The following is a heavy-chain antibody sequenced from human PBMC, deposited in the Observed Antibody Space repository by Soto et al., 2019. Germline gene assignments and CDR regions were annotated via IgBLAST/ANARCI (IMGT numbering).Heavy chain of an antibody. CDR2: INYSGST. J-gene: IGHJ6*02. Sequence: PSETLSLTCTVSGDSIGHYFWSWIRQPPGKGLEWIAYINYSGSTNKNPSFKTRVTVSVDTSKMQFSLNLSSVTAADTAIYYCARGNFWSGHHYGMDVWGQGTTVTVSS. CDR3: ARGNFWSGHHYGMDV. CDR1: GDSIGHYF. D-gene: IGHD3-3*01. V-gene: IGHV4-59*01.